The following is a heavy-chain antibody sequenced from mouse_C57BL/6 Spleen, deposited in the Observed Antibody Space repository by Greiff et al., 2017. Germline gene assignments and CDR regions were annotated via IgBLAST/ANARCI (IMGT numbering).Heavy chain of an antibody. J-gene: IGHJ2*01. CDR1: GFNIKDYY. Sequence: VQLQQSGAELVKPGASVKLSCTASGFNIKDYYMHWVKQRTEQGLEWIGRIDPEDGETKYASKFQGKATITADTSSNTAYLPLSSLTSEDTAVYYCARRYSFPPYYFDYWGQGTTRTVAS. CDR2: IDPEDGET. V-gene: IGHV14-2*01. CDR3: ARRYSFPPYYFDY. D-gene: IGHD2-12*01.